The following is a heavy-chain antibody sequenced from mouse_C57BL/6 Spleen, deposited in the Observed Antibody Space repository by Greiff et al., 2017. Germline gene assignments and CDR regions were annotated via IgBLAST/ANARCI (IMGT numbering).Heavy chain of an antibody. CDR2: IYPSDGST. D-gene: IGHD2-4*01. Sequence: QVQLQQSDAELVKPGASVKISCKVSGYTFTDHTIHWMKQRPEQGLEWIGYIYPSDGSTKYNEKFKGKATLTADKSSSTAYMQLNSLTSEDSAVYFCGRYDYDPYYFDYWGQGTTLTVSS. CDR1: GYTFTDHT. CDR3: GRYDYDPYYFDY. J-gene: IGHJ2*01. V-gene: IGHV1-78*01.